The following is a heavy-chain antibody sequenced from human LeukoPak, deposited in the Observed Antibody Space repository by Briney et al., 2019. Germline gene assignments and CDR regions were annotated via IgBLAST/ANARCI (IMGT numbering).Heavy chain of an antibody. CDR2: INHSGST. CDR1: GGSFSGYY. D-gene: IGHD3-22*01. Sequence: PSETLSLTCAVYGGSFSGYYWSWIRQPPGKGLEWIGEINHSGSTNYNPSLKSRVTISVDTSKNQFSLKLSSVTAADTAVYYCASKPANYYDSSGYYRNFQHWGQGTLVTVSS. J-gene: IGHJ1*01. CDR3: ASKPANYYDSSGYYRNFQH. V-gene: IGHV4-34*01.